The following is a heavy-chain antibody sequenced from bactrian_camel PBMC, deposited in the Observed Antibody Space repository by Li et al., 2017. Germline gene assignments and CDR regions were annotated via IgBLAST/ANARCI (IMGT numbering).Heavy chain of an antibody. V-gene: IGHV3S1*01. CDR1: GYTVSRNC. D-gene: IGHD1*01. Sequence: HVQLVESGGGSVQAGGSLRLSCVASGYTVSRNCMGWFRQAPGKEREGIAMIHFGGDSVYVADSVKGRFTISRDNAKNTLYLQMNNLKPEDTAMYYCVRDPVEGCSIIDGGGVGTQVTVS. CDR2: IHFGGDSV. J-gene: IGHJ4*01. CDR3: VRDPVEGCSIIDG.